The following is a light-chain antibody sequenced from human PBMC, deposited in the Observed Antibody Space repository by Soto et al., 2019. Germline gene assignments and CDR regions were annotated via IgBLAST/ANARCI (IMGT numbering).Light chain of an antibody. Sequence: SLGYRVNITCRASQGISSWLAWYQQKPGKAPKLLIYDASSLESGVPSRFSGSGSGTEFTLTSCSLQPDDFATYYCQQYNSYWTFGQGTKVDIK. CDR2: DAS. CDR1: QGISSW. CDR3: QQYNSYWT. V-gene: IGKV1-5*01. J-gene: IGKJ1*01.